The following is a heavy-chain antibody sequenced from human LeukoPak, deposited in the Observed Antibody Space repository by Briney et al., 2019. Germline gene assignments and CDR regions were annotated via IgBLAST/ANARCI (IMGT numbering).Heavy chain of an antibody. Sequence: SGGSLRFSCAASGFTFSSYWMSWVRQAPGKGLEWVANIKQDGSEKYYVDSVKGRFTISRDNAKNSLYLQMNSLRAEDTAVYYCARGPYDYGDYEPPDYWGQGTLVTVSS. CDR3: ARGPYDYGDYEPPDY. D-gene: IGHD4-17*01. J-gene: IGHJ4*02. CDR1: GFTFSSYW. V-gene: IGHV3-7*01. CDR2: IKQDGSEK.